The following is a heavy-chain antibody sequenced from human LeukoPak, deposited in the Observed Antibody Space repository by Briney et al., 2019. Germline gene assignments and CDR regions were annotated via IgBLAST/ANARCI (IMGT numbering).Heavy chain of an antibody. CDR1: GFTFSSYG. CDR2: ISYDGSNK. D-gene: IGHD2-2*01. CDR3: AKGGPAET. Sequence: PGRSLRLSCAASGFTFSSYGMHWVRQAPGKGLEWVAVISYDGSNKYYADSVKGRFTISRDNSKNTLYLQMNSLRAEDTAVYYCAKGGPAETWGQGTLATVSS. J-gene: IGHJ4*02. V-gene: IGHV3-30*18.